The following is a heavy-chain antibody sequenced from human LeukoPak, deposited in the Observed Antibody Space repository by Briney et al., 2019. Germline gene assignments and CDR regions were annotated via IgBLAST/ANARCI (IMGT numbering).Heavy chain of an antibody. CDR1: GGTFSSYA. CDR2: IIPILGIA. CDR3: ARVRASRGTSDPYGMDV. V-gene: IGHV1-69*04. Sequence: SVKVSCKASGGTFSSYAISWVRQAPGQGLEWMGRIIPILGIANYAQKFQGRVTITADKSTSTAYMELSSLRSEDTAVYYCARVRASRGTSDPYGMDVWGQGTTVTVSS. J-gene: IGHJ6*02. D-gene: IGHD3-16*01.